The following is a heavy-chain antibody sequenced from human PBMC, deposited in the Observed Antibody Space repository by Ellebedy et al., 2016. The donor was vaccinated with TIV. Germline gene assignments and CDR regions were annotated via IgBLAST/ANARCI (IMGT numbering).Heavy chain of an antibody. D-gene: IGHD2-2*01. CDR1: GFTFRNYA. CDR3: ARVDQLLLGMDV. CDR2: IYYSGST. V-gene: IGHV4-59*01. J-gene: IGHJ6*02. Sequence: GSLRLSCAASGFTFRNYAMSWIRQHPGKGLEWIGYIYYSGSTNYNPSLKSRVTVSVDTSKNHFSLRLSSLTAADTAVYYCARVDQLLLGMDVWGQGTTVTVSS.